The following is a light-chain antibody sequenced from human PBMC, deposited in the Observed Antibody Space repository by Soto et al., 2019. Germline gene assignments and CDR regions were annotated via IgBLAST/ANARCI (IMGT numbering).Light chain of an antibody. CDR1: QTISSY. V-gene: IGKV1-39*01. CDR3: HQSYSSPHT. Sequence: DLQMTQSPSSLSASVGDRVTITCRASQTISSYLNWYQQKPGKAPELLIHTASSLQSGVPSRFSGSGSGTDFTLTINSLQPEDFATYYCHQSYSSPHTFGQGTKLDIK. J-gene: IGKJ2*01. CDR2: TAS.